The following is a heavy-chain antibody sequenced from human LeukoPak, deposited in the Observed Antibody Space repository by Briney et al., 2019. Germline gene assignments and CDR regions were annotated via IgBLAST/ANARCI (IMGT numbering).Heavy chain of an antibody. V-gene: IGHV4-39*07. CDR1: GGSISSSSYY. CDR3: ARAYYYGSGSYYIPYYYYYMDV. CDR2: INHSGST. J-gene: IGHJ6*03. Sequence: PSETLSLTCTVSGGSISSSSYYWGWIRQPPGKGLEWIGEINHSGSTNYNPSLKSRVTISVDTSKNQFSLKLSSVTAADTAVYYCARAYYYGSGSYYIPYYYYYMDVWGKGTTVTVSS. D-gene: IGHD3-10*01.